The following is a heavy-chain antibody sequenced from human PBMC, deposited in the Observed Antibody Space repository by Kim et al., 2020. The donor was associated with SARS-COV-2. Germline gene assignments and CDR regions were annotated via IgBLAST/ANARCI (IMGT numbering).Heavy chain of an antibody. CDR2: GSITI. V-gene: IGHV3-48*02. CDR3: ARVMDV. Sequence: GSITIHYEGSVKGRFTISRDNAKNSLYLQMSSLRDEDTAVYYCARVMDVWGQGTTVTVSS. J-gene: IGHJ6*02.